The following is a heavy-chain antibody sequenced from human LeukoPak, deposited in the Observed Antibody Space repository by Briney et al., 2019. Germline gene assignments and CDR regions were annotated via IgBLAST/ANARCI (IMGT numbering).Heavy chain of an antibody. V-gene: IGHV3-23*01. D-gene: IGHD2-15*01. Sequence: GGSLRLSCAASGFTFSSYAMIWVRPAPGKGLEWVSAISDSGRSTYYADSGKGRFTISRDVPKSPLYLQMNSLRAEDTALYYCAKGQRWELPLDFWGQGTLVTVSS. CDR2: ISDSGRST. CDR3: AKGQRWELPLDF. CDR1: GFTFSSYA. J-gene: IGHJ4*02.